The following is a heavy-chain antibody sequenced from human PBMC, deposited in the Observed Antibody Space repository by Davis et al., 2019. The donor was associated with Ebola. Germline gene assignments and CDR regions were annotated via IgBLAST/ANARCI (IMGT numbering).Heavy chain of an antibody. V-gene: IGHV1-69*13. CDR1: GGTFSSYA. Sequence: SVKVSCKASGGTFSSYAISWVRQAPGQGLEWMGGIIPIFGTANYAQKFQDRVTITADESTSTVYMELNSLRSEDTAVYFCAGRRYTYSFNFFDYWGQGTLVAVSS. D-gene: IGHD5-18*01. J-gene: IGHJ4*02. CDR3: AGRRYTYSFNFFDY. CDR2: IIPIFGTA.